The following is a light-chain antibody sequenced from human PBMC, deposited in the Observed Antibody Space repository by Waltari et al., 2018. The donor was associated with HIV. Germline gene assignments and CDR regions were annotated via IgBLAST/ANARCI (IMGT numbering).Light chain of an antibody. CDR1: SSDVGAYSD. CDR2: DVT. CDR3: SSYADSDTPVV. Sequence: QSALAQPPSASGSAGPSVTISCTGTSSDVGAYSDVAWYQQHPGKSPKLIIYDVTKRPSGVPDRFSGSKSGNTASLTVSGLQGEDEADYYCSSYADSDTPVVFGGGTKLTVL. V-gene: IGLV2-8*01. J-gene: IGLJ2*01.